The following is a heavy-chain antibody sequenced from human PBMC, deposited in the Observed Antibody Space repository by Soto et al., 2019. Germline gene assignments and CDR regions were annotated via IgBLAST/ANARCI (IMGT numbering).Heavy chain of an antibody. CDR3: ARGPRGYSSRAFDY. Sequence: SETLSLTCAVYGGSFSGYYWSWIRQPPGKGLEWIGEINHSGSTNYNPSLKSRVTISVDTSKNQFSLKLSSVTAADTAVYYCARGPRGYSSRAFDYWGQGTLVTVSS. CDR1: GGSFSGYY. V-gene: IGHV4-34*01. CDR2: INHSGST. J-gene: IGHJ4*02. D-gene: IGHD6-13*01.